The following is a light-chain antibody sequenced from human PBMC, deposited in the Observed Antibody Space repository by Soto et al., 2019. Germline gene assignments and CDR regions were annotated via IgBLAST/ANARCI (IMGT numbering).Light chain of an antibody. Sequence: QSALTQPPSASGSPGQSVTLPCTGTSNDVGGYNYVSWYQQHPGKAPKLIIFEVTKRPSGVPDRFSGSKSDNTASLTVSGLQAEDEAHYYCSSYAGTKMLFGGGTKLTVL. J-gene: IGLJ2*01. V-gene: IGLV2-8*01. CDR2: EVT. CDR1: SNDVGGYNY. CDR3: SSYAGTKML.